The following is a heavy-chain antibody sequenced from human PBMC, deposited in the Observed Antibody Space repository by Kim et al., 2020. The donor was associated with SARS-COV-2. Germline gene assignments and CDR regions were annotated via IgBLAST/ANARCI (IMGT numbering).Heavy chain of an antibody. CDR2: IYYSGST. CDR1: GGSISSSSYY. J-gene: IGHJ5*02. Sequence: SETLSLTCTVSGGSISSSSYYWGWIRQPPGKGLEWIGSIYYSGSTYYNPSLKSRVTISVDTSKNQFSLKLSSVTAADTAVYYCARHGLEGYYYDSSGLNWFDPWGQGTLVTVSS. V-gene: IGHV4-39*01. CDR3: ARHGLEGYYYDSSGLNWFDP. D-gene: IGHD3-22*01.